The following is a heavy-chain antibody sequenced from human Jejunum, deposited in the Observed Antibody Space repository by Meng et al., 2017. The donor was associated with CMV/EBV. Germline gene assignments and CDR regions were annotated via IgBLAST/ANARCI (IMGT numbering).Heavy chain of an antibody. CDR2: ISGGDGKA. CDR3: AKDTTMSSYYLDY. J-gene: IGHJ4*02. V-gene: IGHV3-23*01. D-gene: IGHD5-18*01. CDR1: GFVFSSQG. Sequence: AYGFVFSSQGMSWVRRAPGKGLECVSGISGGDGKAYYADYVKGRFTISRDNSKNTVYLEMSSLRAEDTAVYYCAKDTTMSSYYLDYWGQGTLVTVSS.